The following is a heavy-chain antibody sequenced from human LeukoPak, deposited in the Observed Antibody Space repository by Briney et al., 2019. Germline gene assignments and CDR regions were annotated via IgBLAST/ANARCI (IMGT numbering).Heavy chain of an antibody. V-gene: IGHV3-30-3*01. CDR3: ARGIGGFDY. Sequence: GRSLRLSCAASGFTFSSYAMHWVRQAPGKGLEWVAVISYDGSNKYYADSVKGRFTISRDNSKNTLYLQMNSLRAEDTAVYYCARGIGGFDYWGQGTLVTVSS. J-gene: IGHJ4*02. D-gene: IGHD2-15*01. CDR2: ISYDGSNK. CDR1: GFTFSSYA.